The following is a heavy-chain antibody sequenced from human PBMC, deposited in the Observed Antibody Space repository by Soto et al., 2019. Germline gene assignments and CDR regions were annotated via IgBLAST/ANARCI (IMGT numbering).Heavy chain of an antibody. CDR1: GGTFSSYA. CDR3: ARRAGYNLRDHFDY. V-gene: IGHV1-69*13. CDR2: IIPIFGTA. D-gene: IGHD5-12*01. Sequence: SVKVSCKASGGTFSSYAISWVRQAPGQGLEWMGGIIPIFGTANYAQKFQGRVTITADESKNTLYLEMNSLRAEDTAVYYCARRAGYNLRDHFDYWGQGTLVTVSS. J-gene: IGHJ4*02.